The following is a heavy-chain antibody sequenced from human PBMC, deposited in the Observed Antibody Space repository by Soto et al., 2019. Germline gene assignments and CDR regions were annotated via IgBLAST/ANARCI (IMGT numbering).Heavy chain of an antibody. V-gene: IGHV3-48*02. D-gene: IGHD6-19*01. CDR1: GIMVGSYA. CDR2: ISPGGDRI. CDR3: TKSADSAGWGVDF. J-gene: IGHJ4*02. Sequence: GSLRLSCVASGIMVGSYAMNRVPQAPGKGLEWVSYISPGGDRIYYAESLKGRITISRDNARNSLSLQMNILSDEDTAVYYCTKSADSAGWGVDFWGQGTLVTVSS.